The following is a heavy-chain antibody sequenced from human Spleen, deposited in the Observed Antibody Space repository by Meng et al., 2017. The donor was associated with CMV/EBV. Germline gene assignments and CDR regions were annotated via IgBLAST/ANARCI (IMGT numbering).Heavy chain of an antibody. CDR2: ISAYNGNT. CDR3: ATAFFDSYYYGMDV. D-gene: IGHD2-21*01. V-gene: IGHV1-18*01. CDR1: GYTFTSYG. Sequence: ASVKVSCKASGYTFTSYGISWVRQAPGQGLEWMGWISAYNGNTNYAQIFQGRVTITTDESTSTAYMEVSSLKSEDTAVYYCATAFFDSYYYGMDVWGQGTTVTVSS. J-gene: IGHJ6*02.